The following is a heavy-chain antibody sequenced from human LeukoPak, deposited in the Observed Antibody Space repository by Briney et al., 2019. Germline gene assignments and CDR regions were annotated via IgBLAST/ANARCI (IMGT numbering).Heavy chain of an antibody. CDR3: ARITYYYGSGSYYYMDV. V-gene: IGHV1-2*02. D-gene: IGHD3-10*01. J-gene: IGHJ6*03. CDR1: GYTFTGYY. Sequence: ASVKVSCKASGYTFTGYYMHWVRQAPGQGLEWMGWINPNSGGTNYAQKFQGRVTMTRDTSISTAYMELSRLRSDDTAVYYCARITYYYGSGSYYYMDVWGKGTTVTVSS. CDR2: INPNSGGT.